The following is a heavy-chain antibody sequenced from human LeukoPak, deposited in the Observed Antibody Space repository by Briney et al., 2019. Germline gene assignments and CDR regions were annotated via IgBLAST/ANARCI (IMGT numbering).Heavy chain of an antibody. CDR3: ARDWRVAMTDWYFDL. D-gene: IGHD5-12*01. Sequence: SETLSLTCTVSGGSISSGSYYWSWIRQPAGKGLEWIGRIYTSGSTNYNPSLKSRVTISVDTSKNRFSLKLSSVTAADTAVYYCARDWRVAMTDWYFDLWGRGTLVTVSS. J-gene: IGHJ2*01. V-gene: IGHV4-61*02. CDR2: IYTSGST. CDR1: GGSISSGSYY.